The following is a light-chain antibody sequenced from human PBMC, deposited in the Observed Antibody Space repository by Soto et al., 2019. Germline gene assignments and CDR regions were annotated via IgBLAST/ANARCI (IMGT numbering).Light chain of an antibody. CDR1: SSNIGSNT. CDR2: SNN. J-gene: IGLJ2*01. V-gene: IGLV1-44*01. Sequence: QSVLTQPPSASGTPGQRGTISCSGSSSNIGSNTVNWYQQLPGTAPKLLIYSNNQRPSGVPDRFSASKSGTSASLAISGLQSEDEADYYCAAWDDSLNGHVVFGGGTKLTVL. CDR3: AAWDDSLNGHVV.